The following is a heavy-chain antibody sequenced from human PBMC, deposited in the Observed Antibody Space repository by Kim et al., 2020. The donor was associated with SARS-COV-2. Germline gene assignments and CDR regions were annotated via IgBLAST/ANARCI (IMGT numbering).Heavy chain of an antibody. V-gene: IGHV4-59*08. CDR2: IYYSGST. D-gene: IGHD4-17*01. J-gene: IGHJ3*02. CDR3: ARHLMTTVTTFFRPIEQFAVEYAFDI. Sequence: SETLSLTCTVSGGSISSYYWSWIRQPPGKGLEWIGYIYYSGSTNYNPSLKSRVTISVDTSKNQFSLKLSSVTAADTAVYYCARHLMTTVTTFFRPIEQFAVEYAFDIWGQGTMVTVSS. CDR1: GGSISSYY.